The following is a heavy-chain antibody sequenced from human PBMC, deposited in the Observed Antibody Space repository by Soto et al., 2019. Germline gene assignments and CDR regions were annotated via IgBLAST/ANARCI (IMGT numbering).Heavy chain of an antibody. CDR2: ISAYNGNT. CDR3: ARTPRGDFGVVIGNWFDP. D-gene: IGHD3-3*01. CDR1: GYTFTSYG. Sequence: QVQLVQSGAEVKKPGASVKVSCKASGYTFTSYGISWVRQAPGQGLEWMGWISAYNGNTNYAQKLQGRVTMTTDTSTSTAYMALRSLRADDTAVYYCARTPRGDFGVVIGNWFDPWGQGTLVTVSS. J-gene: IGHJ5*02. V-gene: IGHV1-18*01.